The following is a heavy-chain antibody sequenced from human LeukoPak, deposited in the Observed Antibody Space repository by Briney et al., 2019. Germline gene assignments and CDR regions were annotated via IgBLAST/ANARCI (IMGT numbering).Heavy chain of an antibody. D-gene: IGHD2-2*01. CDR2: IYPGDSDT. CDR3: ARHEVVPAAMNYYYYYYMDV. J-gene: IGHJ6*03. V-gene: IGHV5-51*01. CDR1: GYRFTSYW. Sequence: GESLKISCKGSGYRFTSYWIGWVRQMPGKGLEWMGIIYPGDSDTRYSPSFQGQVTISADKSISTAYLQWSSLKAPDTAMYYCARHEVVPAAMNYYYYYYMDVWGKGTTVTVSS.